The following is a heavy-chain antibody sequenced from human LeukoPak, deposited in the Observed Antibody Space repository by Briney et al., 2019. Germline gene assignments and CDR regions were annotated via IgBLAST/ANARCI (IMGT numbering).Heavy chain of an antibody. V-gene: IGHV4-59*01. Sequence: SETPSPPRTVSGGSISTYYWSWIRQPPRKGLGGVGYIYYSGSTNYNPSLRSRVAISIDTSKNQFSLRLNSVTAADTAVYYCARGRGDSRGTSFDYWGQGTLVTVSS. CDR3: ARGRGDSRGTSFDY. J-gene: IGHJ4*02. CDR2: IYYSGST. D-gene: IGHD3-22*01. CDR1: GGSISTYY.